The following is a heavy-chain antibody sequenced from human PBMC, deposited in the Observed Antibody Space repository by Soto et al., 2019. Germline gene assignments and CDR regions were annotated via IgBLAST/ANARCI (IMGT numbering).Heavy chain of an antibody. D-gene: IGHD5-12*01. CDR3: ARASVDIVATAYYYYGMDV. CDR2: INHSGST. J-gene: IGHJ6*02. V-gene: IGHV4-39*07. Sequence: SETLSLTCTVSGGSISSSSYYWGWIGQPPGNGLEWIGSINHSGSTNYNPTLKSRVTISVDTSKNQFSLKLSSVTAADTAVYYCARASVDIVATAYYYYGMDVWGQGTTVTVSS. CDR1: GGSISSSSYY.